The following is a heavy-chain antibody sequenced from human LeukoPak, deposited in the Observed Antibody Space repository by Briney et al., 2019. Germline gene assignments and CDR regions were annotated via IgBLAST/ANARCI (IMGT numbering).Heavy chain of an antibody. CDR3: ARANYYDSSGYFDY. CDR2: IIPIFCTA. D-gene: IGHD3-22*01. Sequence: SVKVSCKASGGTFSSYAISWVRQAPGQGLEWMGGIIPIFCTANYAQKFQGRVTITADESTSTAYMELSSLRSEDAAVYYCARANYYDSSGYFDYWGQGTLVTVSS. J-gene: IGHJ4*02. V-gene: IGHV1-69*13. CDR1: GGTFSSYA.